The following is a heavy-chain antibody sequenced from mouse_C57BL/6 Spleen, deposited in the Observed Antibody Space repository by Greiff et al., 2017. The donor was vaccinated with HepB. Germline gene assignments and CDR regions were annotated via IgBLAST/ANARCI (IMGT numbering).Heavy chain of an antibody. J-gene: IGHJ3*01. D-gene: IGHD1-1*01. CDR1: GYTFTSYW. CDR2: IDPSDSYT. V-gene: IGHV1-59*01. CDR3: ARYYGSSLAWFAY. Sequence: QVQLQQPGAELVRPGTSVKLSCKASGYTFTSYWMHWVKQRPGQGLEWIGVIDPSDSYTNYNQKFKGKATLTVDTSSSTAYMQLSSLTSEDSAVYYCARYYGSSLAWFAYWGQGTLVTVSA.